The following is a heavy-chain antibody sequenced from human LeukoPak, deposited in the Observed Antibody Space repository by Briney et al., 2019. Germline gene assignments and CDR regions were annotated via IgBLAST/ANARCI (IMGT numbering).Heavy chain of an antibody. CDR1: GYTFTNYY. Sequence: ASVKVSCKASGYTFTNYYIHCVRQAPGQGLEWMGIINPSGGSTSYAQKLQGRVSMTLDTSTSSVYMQLNSLGSEDTAMYYCARDNSGWSVDYWGQGTLVTVTS. D-gene: IGHD6-19*01. V-gene: IGHV1-46*04. J-gene: IGHJ4*02. CDR3: ARDNSGWSVDY. CDR2: INPSGGST.